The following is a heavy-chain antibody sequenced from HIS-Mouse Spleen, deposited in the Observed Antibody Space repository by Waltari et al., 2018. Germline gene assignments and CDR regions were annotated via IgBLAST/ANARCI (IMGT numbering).Heavy chain of an antibody. Sequence: QLQLQESGPGLVKPSETLSLTCTVSVGSISSSSYYWGWIRQPPGKGLEWIGSIYYSGSTYYNPSLKSRVTISVDTSKNQFSLKLSSVTAADTAVYYCAREFGLLPPISSRDYDAFDIWGQGTMVTVSS. J-gene: IGHJ3*02. CDR1: VGSISSSSYY. D-gene: IGHD3-10*01. CDR2: IYYSGST. CDR3: AREFGLLPPISSRDYDAFDI. V-gene: IGHV4-39*07.